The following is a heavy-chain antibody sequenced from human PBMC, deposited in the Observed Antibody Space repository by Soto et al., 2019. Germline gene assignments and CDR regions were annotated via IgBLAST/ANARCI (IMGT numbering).Heavy chain of an antibody. CDR3: ATVRWELHDAFDI. D-gene: IGHD1-26*01. J-gene: IGHJ3*02. V-gene: IGHV4-31*03. Sequence: QVQLQESGPGLVKPSQTLSLTCTVSGGSISTGGYYWSWIRQHPGRGLEWIGYIYHSGMTFSNPSLQSRVAITIATSKNKVSLKLSSVTAADTAVYYCATVRWELHDAFDIWGQGTMVSVSS. CDR1: GGSISTGGYY. CDR2: IYHSGMT.